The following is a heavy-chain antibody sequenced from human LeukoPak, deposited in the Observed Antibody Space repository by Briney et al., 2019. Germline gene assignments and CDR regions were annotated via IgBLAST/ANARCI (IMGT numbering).Heavy chain of an antibody. CDR3: ARQPASYYYYYYMDV. Sequence: SETLSLTCTVSRGSTSTYYWSWIRQPAGKGLEWIGRIYPSGNTNYNPSLKSRVTISVDTSKNQFSLKLSSVTAADTAVYYCARQPASYYYYYYMDVWGKGTTVTISS. V-gene: IGHV4-4*07. CDR1: RGSTSTYY. J-gene: IGHJ6*03. CDR2: IYPSGNT. D-gene: IGHD2-2*01.